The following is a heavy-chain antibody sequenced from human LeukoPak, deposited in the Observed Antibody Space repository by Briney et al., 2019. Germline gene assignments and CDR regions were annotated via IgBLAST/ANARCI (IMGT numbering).Heavy chain of an antibody. CDR1: GFTFSSHG. J-gene: IGHJ6*02. D-gene: IGHD2/OR15-2a*01. Sequence: GGSLRLSRAASGFTFSSHGMHWVRQAPGKGLEWVAFIRYDGSNKYYADSVKGRFTISRDNSKNTLYLQMNSLRAEDTAVYYCAKDLYPDYFNYGMDVWGQGTTVTVSS. CDR3: AKDLYPDYFNYGMDV. CDR2: IRYDGSNK. V-gene: IGHV3-30*02.